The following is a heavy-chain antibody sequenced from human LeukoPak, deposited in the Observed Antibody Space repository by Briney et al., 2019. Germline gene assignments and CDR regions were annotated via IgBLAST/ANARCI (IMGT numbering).Heavy chain of an antibody. CDR3: VRGPSTTSDYYYGMDV. D-gene: IGHD2/OR15-2a*01. CDR2: IYYSGST. J-gene: IGHJ6*02. CDR1: GGSISSGDHY. V-gene: IGHV4-30-4*01. Sequence: SETLSLTCTVSGGSISSGDHYWSWIRQPPGKGLEWIGYIYYSGSTYYNPSLKSRVTISVDTSKNQFSLKLSSVTAADTAVYYCVRGPSTTSDYYYGMDVWGQGTTVTVSS.